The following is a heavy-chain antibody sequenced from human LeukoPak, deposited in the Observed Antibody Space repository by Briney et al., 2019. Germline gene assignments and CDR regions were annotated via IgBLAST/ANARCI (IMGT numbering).Heavy chain of an antibody. V-gene: IGHV4-34*01. J-gene: IGHJ4*02. Sequence: NSSETLSLTCAVYGGSFSGYYWSWIRQPPGKGLEWIGEINHSGSTNYNPSLKSRVTISVDTSKNQFSLKLSSVTAADTAVYYCAITNYYFDYWGQGTLVTVSS. CDR1: GGSFSGYY. CDR2: INHSGST. D-gene: IGHD3-3*01. CDR3: AITNYYFDY.